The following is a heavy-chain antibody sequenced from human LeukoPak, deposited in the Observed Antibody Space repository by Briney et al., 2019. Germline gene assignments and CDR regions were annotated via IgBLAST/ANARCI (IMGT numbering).Heavy chain of an antibody. CDR2: INHSGST. CDR3: ASHIAARPGDWFDP. CDR1: GGSISSGSYY. J-gene: IGHJ5*02. Sequence: SETLSLTCTVSGGSISSGSYYWSWIRQPPGKGLEWIGEINHSGSTNYNPSLKSRVTISVDTSKNQFSLKLSSVTAADTAVYYCASHIAARPGDWFDPWGQGTLVTVSS. V-gene: IGHV4-39*07. D-gene: IGHD6-6*01.